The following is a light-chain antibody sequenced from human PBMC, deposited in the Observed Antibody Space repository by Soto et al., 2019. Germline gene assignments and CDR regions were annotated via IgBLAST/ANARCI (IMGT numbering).Light chain of an antibody. CDR2: HAS. V-gene: IGKV1-5*01. CDR1: QSISNW. J-gene: IGKJ2*01. Sequence: SQMAQSPSTVPASVGDRVTITCRASQSISNWLAWYQQKPGTAPKVLIYHASNLQSGVPSRFSGSGSGTEFTLTISSLQSEDFALYYCHKYNSWPPGNFRQGTKVDIK. CDR3: HKYNSWPPGN.